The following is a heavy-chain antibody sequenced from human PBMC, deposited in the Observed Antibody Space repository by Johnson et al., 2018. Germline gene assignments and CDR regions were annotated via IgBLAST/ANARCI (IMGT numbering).Heavy chain of an antibody. CDR1: GGTFSSYT. V-gene: IGHV1-69*02. CDR3: ARGSNWNYSHQGGYYMDV. CDR2: IIPILGIA. J-gene: IGHJ6*03. D-gene: IGHD1-7*01. Sequence: QVQLVQSGAEVKKPGSSVKVSCKASGGTFSSYTISWVRQAPGQGLEWMGRIIPILGIANYAQKFQGRVTITADKSTSTAYMELSSLRSEDTAVYYCARGSNWNYSHQGGYYMDVWGKGTTVTVSS.